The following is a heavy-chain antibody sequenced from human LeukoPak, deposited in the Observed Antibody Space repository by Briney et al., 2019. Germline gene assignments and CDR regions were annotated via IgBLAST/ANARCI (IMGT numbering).Heavy chain of an antibody. D-gene: IGHD2-8*01. V-gene: IGHV3-23*01. CDR2: ISGSGSST. Sequence: PGGSLRLSCAASGFTFTNYAMSWVRQAPGKGLEWVSGISGSGSSTYYADSLKGRFTISRDNSKNTLYLQMNSLRAEDTAVYYCARALAQRINGYFHHWGQGTLVTVSS. J-gene: IGHJ1*01. CDR1: GFTFTNYA. CDR3: ARALAQRINGYFHH.